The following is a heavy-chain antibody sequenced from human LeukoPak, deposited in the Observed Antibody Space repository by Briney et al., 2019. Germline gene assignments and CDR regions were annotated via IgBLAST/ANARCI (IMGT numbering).Heavy chain of an antibody. D-gene: IGHD3-10*01. Sequence: SETLSLTCTVSGGSISSSSYYWGWIRQPLGKGLEWIGSIYYSGSTYYNPSLKSRVTISVDTSKNQFSLKLSSVTAADTAVYYCARQGEPGGGDFDYWGQGTLVTVSS. CDR2: IYYSGST. CDR3: ARQGEPGGGDFDY. CDR1: GGSISSSSYY. V-gene: IGHV4-39*01. J-gene: IGHJ4*02.